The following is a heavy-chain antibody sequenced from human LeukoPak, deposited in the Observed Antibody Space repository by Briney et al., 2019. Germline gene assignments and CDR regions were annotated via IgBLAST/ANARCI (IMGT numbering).Heavy chain of an antibody. D-gene: IGHD5-18*01. CDR3: ARDLSGVTGYTYGRGIDY. V-gene: IGHV3-7*01. Sequence: GGSLRLSCAASGFTFSSHWMSWVRQAPGKGLEWVANIKRDGSEKYYVDSVKGRFTISRDNAKTSLYLQMNSLRAEDTAVYYCARDLSGVTGYTYGRGIDYWGQGTLVTVSS. CDR1: GFTFSSHW. CDR2: IKRDGSEK. J-gene: IGHJ4*02.